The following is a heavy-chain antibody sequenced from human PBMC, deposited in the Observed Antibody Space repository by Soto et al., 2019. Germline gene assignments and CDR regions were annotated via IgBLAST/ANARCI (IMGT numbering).Heavy chain of an antibody. Sequence: EVQLVESGGGLVQPGGSLRLSCAVSGLTFSTTWMTWVRQAPGKGLEWLASINQDGSATYYVDSVKGRFTISRDNAKNALYLQLNSLRAEDSATYYCARDRGPNTLDDWGPGTRVTVSS. D-gene: IGHD7-27*01. J-gene: IGHJ4*02. CDR1: GLTFSTTW. V-gene: IGHV3-7*03. CDR2: INQDGSAT. CDR3: ARDRGPNTLDD.